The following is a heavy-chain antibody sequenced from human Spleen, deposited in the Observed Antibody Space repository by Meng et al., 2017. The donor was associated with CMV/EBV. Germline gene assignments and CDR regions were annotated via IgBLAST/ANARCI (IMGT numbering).Heavy chain of an antibody. CDR1: GFTFSRAG. Sequence: SGFTFSRAGMHWVRQAPGKGLEWVSFIRYDGSNQYYADSVKGRFTISRDNSKNTVFLQMNGLRAEDTAVYYCAKDWLITGAAGVFDYWGQGTLVTVSS. V-gene: IGHV3-30*02. D-gene: IGHD1-26*01. CDR3: AKDWLITGAAGVFDY. J-gene: IGHJ4*02. CDR2: IRYDGSNQ.